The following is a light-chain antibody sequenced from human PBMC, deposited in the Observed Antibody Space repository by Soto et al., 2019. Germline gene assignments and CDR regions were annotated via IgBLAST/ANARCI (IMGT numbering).Light chain of an antibody. J-gene: IGKJ1*01. Sequence: DIQLTQSPSLLSASLGDRVTISCGASQNIGRWLAWYQQKTGTAPNLLIYHASNLRGGVPSRFSGGGYGTEFNLTISSLQPDDIATYSCQQYNSYSWTFGQGTKVDIK. CDR1: QNIGRW. CDR2: HAS. CDR3: QQYNSYSWT. V-gene: IGKV1-5*01.